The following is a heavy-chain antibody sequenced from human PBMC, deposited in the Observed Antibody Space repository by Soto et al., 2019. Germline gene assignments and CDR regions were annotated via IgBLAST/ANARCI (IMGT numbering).Heavy chain of an antibody. Sequence: QVQLVESGGGVVQPGRSLRLSCAASGFTFSSYAMHWVRQAPGKGLEWVAVISYDGSNKYYADSVKGRFTISRDNSKNTLYLQMNGLRAEDTAVYYCARTGGFGGGWAGYNWFDPWGQGTLVTVSS. J-gene: IGHJ5*02. V-gene: IGHV3-30-3*01. D-gene: IGHD6-19*01. CDR1: GFTFSSYA. CDR2: ISYDGSNK. CDR3: ARTGGFGGGWAGYNWFDP.